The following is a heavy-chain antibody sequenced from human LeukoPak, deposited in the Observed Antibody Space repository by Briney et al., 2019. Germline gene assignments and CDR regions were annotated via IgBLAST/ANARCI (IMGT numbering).Heavy chain of an antibody. Sequence: ASVKVSCKASGYTFTSYGISWVRQAPGQGLEWMGWISAYNGNTNYAQKLQGRVTMTRDTSTSTVYMELSSLRSEDTAVYYCARGDSSYYDSSGYSNWGQGTLVTVSS. V-gene: IGHV1-18*01. D-gene: IGHD3-22*01. J-gene: IGHJ4*02. CDR3: ARGDSSYYDSSGYSN. CDR1: GYTFTSYG. CDR2: ISAYNGNT.